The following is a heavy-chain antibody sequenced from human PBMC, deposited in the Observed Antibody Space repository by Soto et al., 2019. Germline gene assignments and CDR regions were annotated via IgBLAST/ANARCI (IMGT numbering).Heavy chain of an antibody. D-gene: IGHD6-6*01. J-gene: IGHJ3*02. V-gene: IGHV1-18*01. CDR1: GYTFTSYG. CDR2: ISAYNGNT. Sequence: QVQLVQSGAEVKKPGASVKVSCKASGYTFTSYGISWVRQAPGQGLEWMGWISAYNGNTNYAQKLQGRVTMTTDTSTSTAYMELRSLRSDDTAVYYCARAAKNEYSSSSYGLEDAFDIWGQGTMVTVSS. CDR3: ARAAKNEYSSSSYGLEDAFDI.